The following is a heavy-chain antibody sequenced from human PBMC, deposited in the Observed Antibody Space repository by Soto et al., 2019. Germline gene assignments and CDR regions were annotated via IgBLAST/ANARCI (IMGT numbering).Heavy chain of an antibody. CDR2: IYHSGST. CDR1: GGSISSSYW. V-gene: IGHV4-4*02. D-gene: IGHD6-13*01. Sequence: QVQLQESGPGLVKPSGTLSLTCAVSGGSISSSYWWSWVRQPPGKGLEWIGEIYHSGSTNYNPSLKSRVTTSVDTSKHQFSLKLSSVTAADTAVYYCARGSSWGRFDPWGQGTLVTVSS. J-gene: IGHJ5*02. CDR3: ARGSSWGRFDP.